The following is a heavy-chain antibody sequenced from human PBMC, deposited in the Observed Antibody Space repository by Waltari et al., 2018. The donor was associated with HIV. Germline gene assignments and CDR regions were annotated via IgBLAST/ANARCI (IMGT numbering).Heavy chain of an antibody. V-gene: IGHV7-4-1*02. CDR1: GYPFLNYA. Sequence: QVQLVQSGSELKKPGASAKVSCKASGYPFLNYALNWVRQAPGQGLEWMEWINTNTGNPTYAQCFTGRFVFSLDTSVSTAYLQISSLKTEDTAVYYCARAREWELLYPIDYWGQGTLVTVS. D-gene: IGHD1-26*01. J-gene: IGHJ4*02. CDR2: INTNTGNP. CDR3: ARAREWELLYPIDY.